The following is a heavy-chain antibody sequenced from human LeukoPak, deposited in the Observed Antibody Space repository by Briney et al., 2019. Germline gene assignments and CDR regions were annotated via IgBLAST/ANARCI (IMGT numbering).Heavy chain of an antibody. D-gene: IGHD3-10*01. Sequence: PSETLSLTCTVSGGSISSGDWWSWVRQPPGKGLEWIGEINHAGTTDYNPSLKSRVTISVDTSKNQFSLKLNSVTAADTAVYYCARLNLEYFYSSGPNDYWGQGTLVTVSS. CDR2: INHAGTT. CDR3: ARLNLEYFYSSGPNDY. J-gene: IGHJ4*02. CDR1: GGSISSGDW. V-gene: IGHV4-4*02.